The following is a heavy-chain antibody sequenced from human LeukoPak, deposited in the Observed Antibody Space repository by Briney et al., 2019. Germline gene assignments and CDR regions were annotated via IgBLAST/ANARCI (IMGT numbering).Heavy chain of an antibody. V-gene: IGHV4-59*01. J-gene: IGHJ6*03. Sequence: SETMSLTCTVSGGSISSYYWSWIRQPPGKGLEWIGYIYYSGSTTYNPSLKSRVTISVDTSKNQFSLKLSSVTAADTAVYYCARRNPYDSSGYYYGASNYYYMDVWGKGTTVTVSS. D-gene: IGHD3-22*01. CDR3: ARRNPYDSSGYYYGASNYYYMDV. CDR1: GGSISSYY. CDR2: IYYSGST.